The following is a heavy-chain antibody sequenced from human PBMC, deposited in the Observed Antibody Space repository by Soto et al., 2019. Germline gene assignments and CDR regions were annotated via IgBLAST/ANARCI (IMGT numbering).Heavy chain of an antibody. D-gene: IGHD3-22*01. Sequence: SETPSLTCAVYGGSFSGYYWSWIRQPPGKGLEWIGEINHSGSTNYNPSLRSRVTISVDTSKNQFSLKLSSVTAADTAVYYCARRDSSGPPLDYWGQGTLVTVSS. CDR3: ARRDSSGPPLDY. CDR2: INHSGST. J-gene: IGHJ4*02. V-gene: IGHV4-34*01. CDR1: GGSFSGYY.